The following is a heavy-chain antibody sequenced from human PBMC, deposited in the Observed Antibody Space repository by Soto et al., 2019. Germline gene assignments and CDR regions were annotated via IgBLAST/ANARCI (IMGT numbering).Heavy chain of an antibody. D-gene: IGHD3-16*01. Sequence: EGQLLESGGGLVQPGGSLRLSCAASGFTFSNSAMNWVRQTPGKGLEWVSAISGRGDTTYYVDSVKGGFTISRDNSKNTLSLQMNSLSAEDTAVYYCAKDWLLGAWGQGTLVTVSS. CDR3: AKDWLLGA. J-gene: IGHJ5*02. CDR2: ISGRGDTT. CDR1: GFTFSNSA. V-gene: IGHV3-23*01.